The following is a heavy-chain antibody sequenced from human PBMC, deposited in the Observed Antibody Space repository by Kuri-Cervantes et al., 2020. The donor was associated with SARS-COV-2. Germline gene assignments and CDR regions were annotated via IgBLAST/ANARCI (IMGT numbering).Heavy chain of an antibody. D-gene: IGHD3-3*01. J-gene: IGHJ5*02. V-gene: IGHV4-39*01. CDR3: ARQMMSSITIFGVVITRNWFDP. CDR1: GGSISSSGHY. Sequence: GSLRLSCTVSGGSISSSGHYWSWIRQHPGKGLEWLGYIYESGRTYYNPSLKSRVTISVDTSKNQFSLKLSSVTAADTAVYYCARQMMSSITIFGVVITRNWFDPWGQGTLVTVSS. CDR2: IYESGRT.